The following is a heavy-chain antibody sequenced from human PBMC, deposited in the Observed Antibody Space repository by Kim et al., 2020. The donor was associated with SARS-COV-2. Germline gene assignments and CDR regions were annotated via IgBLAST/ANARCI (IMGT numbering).Heavy chain of an antibody. V-gene: IGHV3-53*01. J-gene: IGHJ5*02. CDR2: LFPGGNT. CDR3: TRDVPLDGEEAGPHWFDP. D-gene: IGHD6-19*01. CDR1: GFTVSNNF. Sequence: GGSLRLSCAASGFTVSNNFMSWVRQAPGKGLEWLSVLFPGGNTIYADSVKGRFTISRDISKNTLNLQMSGLTVDDTVIYYCTRDVPLDGEEAGPHWFDP.